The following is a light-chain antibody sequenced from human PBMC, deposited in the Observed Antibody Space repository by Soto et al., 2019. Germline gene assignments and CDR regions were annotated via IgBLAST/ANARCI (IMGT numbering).Light chain of an antibody. V-gene: IGKV3-15*01. J-gene: IGKJ1*01. CDR3: QQYNNWPT. CDR1: QSVYNS. CDR2: GAS. Sequence: ETELTQSPATLSVSPGERATLSCRARQSVYNSLAWYQERPGQAPRLLIYGASTRATGIPARFSGSGSGTEFTLTISSLQSEDSAIYCCQQYNNWPTFGQGTKVEIK.